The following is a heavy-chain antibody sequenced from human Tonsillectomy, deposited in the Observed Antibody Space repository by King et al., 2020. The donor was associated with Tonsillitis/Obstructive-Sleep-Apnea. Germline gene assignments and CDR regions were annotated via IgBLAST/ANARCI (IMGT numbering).Heavy chain of an antibody. CDR3: ARDSRSHYYDTSGYYTFEY. CDR1: GYTFTTYG. V-gene: IGHV1-18*01. Sequence: VQLVESGAEVKKPGASVKVSCKASGYTFTTYGISWVRQAPGQGLEWMGWISAYNGDTNYAQKLQHRVTMTTDTSTSTAYMEVRSLRSDDTAVYYCARDSRSHYYDTSGYYTFEYWGQGTLVTVSS. CDR2: ISAYNGDT. J-gene: IGHJ4*02. D-gene: IGHD3-22*01.